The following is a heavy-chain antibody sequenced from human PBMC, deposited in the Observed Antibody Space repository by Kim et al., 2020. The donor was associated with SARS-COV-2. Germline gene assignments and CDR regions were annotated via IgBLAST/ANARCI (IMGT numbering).Heavy chain of an antibody. CDR3: VVRPRRQPLLD. Sequence: SETLSLTCSVSGGSVSSSNFYWGWIRQPPGKGLEWIGDMYYDGSTYYNPSFKSRITISVDTSKNHFSLKLTSVTAADTAVYYCVVRPRRQPLLDCGQGAL. J-gene: IGHJ4*02. CDR2: MYYDGST. D-gene: IGHD1-26*01. CDR1: GGSVSSSNFY. V-gene: IGHV4-39*01.